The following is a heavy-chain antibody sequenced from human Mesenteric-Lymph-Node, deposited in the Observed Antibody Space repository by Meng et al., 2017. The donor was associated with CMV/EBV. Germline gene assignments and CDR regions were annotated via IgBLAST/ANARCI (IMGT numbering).Heavy chain of an antibody. Sequence: SVPSGSNYWTWIRQPPGKGLESIWNIYDSESTNYKPSLKSRVTISADTSKNQFSLRLSSVTAADTAVYYCARDRAGQGSRGWYFDLWGRGTLVTVSS. D-gene: IGHD3-10*01. CDR2: IYDSEST. V-gene: IGHV4-61*01. J-gene: IGHJ2*01. CDR3: ARDRAGQGSRGWYFDL. CDR1: SVPSGSNY.